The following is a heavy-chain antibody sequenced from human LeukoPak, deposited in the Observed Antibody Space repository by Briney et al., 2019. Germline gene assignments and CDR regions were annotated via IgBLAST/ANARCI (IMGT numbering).Heavy chain of an antibody. CDR2: IYYSGST. J-gene: IGHJ4*02. D-gene: IGHD5-24*01. Sequence: SETLSLTCTVSGGSISSYYWSWIRQPPGKGLEWIGYIYYSGSTNYNPSLKSRVTISVDTSKNQFSLKLSSVTAADTAVYYCARIRAGGYNYPYFDYWGQGTLVTVSS. V-gene: IGHV4-59*01. CDR3: ARIRAGGYNYPYFDY. CDR1: GGSISSYY.